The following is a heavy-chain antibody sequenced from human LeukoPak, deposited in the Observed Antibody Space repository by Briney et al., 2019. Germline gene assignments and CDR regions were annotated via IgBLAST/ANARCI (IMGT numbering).Heavy chain of an antibody. J-gene: IGHJ4*02. D-gene: IGHD4-17*01. Sequence: LTGGSLRLSCAASGFTFDDYGMSWVRQAPGKGLEWVSGINWNGGSTGYADSVKGRFTISRDNAKNSLYLQMNSLRAEDTALYYCAGLGVDNDYGDYEGPDYWGQGTLVTVSS. CDR3: AGLGVDNDYGDYEGPDY. CDR2: INWNGGST. V-gene: IGHV3-20*04. CDR1: GFTFDDYG.